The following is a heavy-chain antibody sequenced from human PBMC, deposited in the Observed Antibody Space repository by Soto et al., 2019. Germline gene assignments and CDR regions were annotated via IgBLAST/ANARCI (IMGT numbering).Heavy chain of an antibody. J-gene: IGHJ4*02. CDR1: GFTFSSYA. CDR3: GMPVLVVITTSYSY. CDR2: ISGSGGST. D-gene: IGHD3-22*01. V-gene: IGHV3-23*01. Sequence: GGSLRLSCAASGFTFSSYAMSWVRQAPGKGLEWVSAISGSGGSTYYADSVKGRFTISRDNSKNTLYLQMNSLRAEDTAVYYCGMPVLVVITTSYSYRRQGTLFTVSS.